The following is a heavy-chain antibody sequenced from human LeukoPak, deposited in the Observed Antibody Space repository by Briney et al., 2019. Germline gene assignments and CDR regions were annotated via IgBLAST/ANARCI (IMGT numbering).Heavy chain of an antibody. V-gene: IGHV3-23*01. D-gene: IGHD4-17*01. J-gene: IGHJ5*02. CDR2: ISGSGGST. CDR3: AKANDYGDFNWFDP. CDR1: GFTFSSYE. Sequence: GGSLRLSXAASGFTFSSYEMNSVRQAPGKGLEWISAISGSGGSTYYADSVKGRFTISRDNSKNTLYLQMNSLRAEDTAVYYCAKANDYGDFNWFDPWGQGTLVTVSS.